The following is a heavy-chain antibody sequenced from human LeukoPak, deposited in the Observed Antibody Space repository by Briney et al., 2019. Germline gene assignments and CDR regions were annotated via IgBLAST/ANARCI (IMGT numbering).Heavy chain of an antibody. CDR1: DGSISSGGYY. CDR3: ARWGDSYSFDY. V-gene: IGHV4-31*02. D-gene: IGHD5-24*01. Sequence: PSQTLTLTCTVSDGSISSGGYYWSWIRQHPGKGLEWVGYIYHSGSPYYNPSLKSRVTISVDTFKNQFSLKLSSLTAADTAVYYCARWGDSYSFDYWGQGALVTVSS. CDR2: IYHSGSP. J-gene: IGHJ4*02.